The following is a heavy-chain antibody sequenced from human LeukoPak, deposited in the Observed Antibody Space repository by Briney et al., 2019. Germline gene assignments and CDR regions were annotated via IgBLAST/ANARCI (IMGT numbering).Heavy chain of an antibody. J-gene: IGHJ6*03. CDR1: GGSISSSSYY. CDR3: ARHGAGMEWELRRDYYYYYYMDV. D-gene: IGHD1-26*01. V-gene: IGHV4-39*01. CDR2: IYYSGST. Sequence: SETLSLTCTVSGGSISSSSYYWGWIRQPPGKGLEWIGSIYYSGSTYYNPSLKSRVTISVDTSKNQFSLKLSSVTAADTAVYYCARHGAGMEWELRRDYYYYYYMDVWGKGTTFTVSS.